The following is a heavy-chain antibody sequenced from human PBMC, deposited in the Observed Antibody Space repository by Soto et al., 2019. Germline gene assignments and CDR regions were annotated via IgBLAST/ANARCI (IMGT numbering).Heavy chain of an antibody. Sequence: QVQLVQSGAEVKKPGASVKVSCKASGYTFKSYSISWVRQAPGQGLEWMGWISAYNGATNYAQRLQGRVTMTTDTSTSTAYMELRSLTSDDTAVYYCARHTTGTTWDAFDIWGQGTMVIVSS. CDR2: ISAYNGAT. J-gene: IGHJ3*02. V-gene: IGHV1-18*01. CDR1: GYTFKSYS. D-gene: IGHD1-1*01. CDR3: ARHTTGTTWDAFDI.